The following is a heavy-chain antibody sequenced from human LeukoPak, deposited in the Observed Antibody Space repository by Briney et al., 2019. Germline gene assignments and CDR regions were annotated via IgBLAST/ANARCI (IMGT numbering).Heavy chain of an antibody. Sequence: SETLSLTCTVSGGSISSSSYSWGWIRQPPGKGLEWIGSIYYSGTTYYNPSLKSRVTISVDTSKIQFSLKLSSVAATDTAVYFFARLRFDFLSGYSHPYFDYWGQGTLVTVSS. J-gene: IGHJ4*02. D-gene: IGHD3-3*01. CDR1: GGSISSSSYS. V-gene: IGHV4-39*01. CDR2: IYYSGTT. CDR3: ARLRFDFLSGYSHPYFDY.